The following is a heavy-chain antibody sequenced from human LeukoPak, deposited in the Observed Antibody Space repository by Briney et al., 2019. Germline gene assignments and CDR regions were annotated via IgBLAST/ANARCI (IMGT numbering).Heavy chain of an antibody. CDR1: GFTFSSYS. CDR2: ISSSSSYI. CDR3: ARSGIAVAGPGGY. D-gene: IGHD6-19*01. Sequence: GSLRLSCAASGFTFSSYSMNWVRQAPGKGLEWVSSISSSSSYIYYADSVKGRFTISRDNAKNSLYLQMNSLRAEDTAVYYCARSGIAVAGPGGYWGQGTLVTVSS. V-gene: IGHV3-21*01. J-gene: IGHJ4*02.